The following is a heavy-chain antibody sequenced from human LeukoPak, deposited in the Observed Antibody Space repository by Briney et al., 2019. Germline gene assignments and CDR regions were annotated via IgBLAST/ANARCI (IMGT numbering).Heavy chain of an antibody. CDR1: RYTFTSYA. D-gene: IGHD6-13*01. CDR2: INAGNGNT. V-gene: IGHV1-3*01. J-gene: IGHJ4*02. CDR3: ARDGEGIAAAATELDY. Sequence: ASVKVSCKASRYTFTSYAMHWVRQAPGQRLEWMGWINAGNGNTKYSQKFQGRVTITRDTSASTAYMELSSLRSEDTAVYYCARDGEGIAAAATELDYWGQGTLVTVSS.